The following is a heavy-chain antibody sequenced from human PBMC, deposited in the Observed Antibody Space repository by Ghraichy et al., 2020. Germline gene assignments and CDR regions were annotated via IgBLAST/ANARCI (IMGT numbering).Heavy chain of an antibody. Sequence: GESLNISCAASGFTFSNFWMTWVRQAPGKGLEWVANIKEDGSAKYYVDSVKGRFTVSRDNAKNSLYLQMNSLRAEDTGVYYCARGYDSSGYYYWGQGTLVTVSS. CDR2: IKEDGSAK. V-gene: IGHV3-7*01. CDR1: GFTFSNFW. CDR3: ARGYDSSGYYY. D-gene: IGHD3-22*01. J-gene: IGHJ4*02.